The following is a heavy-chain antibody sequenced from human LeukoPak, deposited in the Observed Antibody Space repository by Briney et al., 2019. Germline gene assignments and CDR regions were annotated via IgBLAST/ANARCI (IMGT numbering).Heavy chain of an antibody. D-gene: IGHD2-2*01. J-gene: IGHJ4*02. Sequence: GGSLRLSCAASGFTFDDYTMHWVRQAPGKGLEWVSLINWDGGSTYYVDSVKGRFTISRDNSKNTLYLQMNSLRAEDTAVYYCARDFVPTASYYFDYWGQGTLVTVSS. CDR3: ARDFVPTASYYFDY. V-gene: IGHV3-43*01. CDR1: GFTFDDYT. CDR2: INWDGGST.